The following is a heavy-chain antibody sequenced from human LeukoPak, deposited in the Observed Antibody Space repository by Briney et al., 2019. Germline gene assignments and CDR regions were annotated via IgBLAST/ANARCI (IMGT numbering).Heavy chain of an antibody. J-gene: IGHJ4*02. CDR1: GFTFSSYA. CDR2: ISGSGGST. D-gene: IGHD3-3*01. V-gene: IGHV3-23*01. Sequence: PGGSLRLSCAASGFTFSSYAMSWVRQAPGKGLEWVSAISGSGGSTYYADSVKGRFTISRDNSKNTLYLQMNSLRAEDTAVYYCAKVYYDFWSGYSFFDYWGQGTLVTVSS. CDR3: AKVYYDFWSGYSFFDY.